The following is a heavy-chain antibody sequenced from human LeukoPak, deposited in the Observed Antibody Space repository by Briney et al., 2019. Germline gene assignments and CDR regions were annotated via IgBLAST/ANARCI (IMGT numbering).Heavy chain of an antibody. J-gene: IGHJ3*02. Sequence: GGSLRLSCAASGFTFPAYAMTWVRQAPGKGLEWVSGISHSGGSTYYADSVKGRFNISRDNSRNTVYLQMDSLRAEDSAVYHCARGPYCGGGTCYALGVFDIWGQGTLASVSS. D-gene: IGHD2-15*01. V-gene: IGHV3-23*01. CDR2: ISHSGGST. CDR3: ARGPYCGGGTCYALGVFDI. CDR1: GFTFPAYA.